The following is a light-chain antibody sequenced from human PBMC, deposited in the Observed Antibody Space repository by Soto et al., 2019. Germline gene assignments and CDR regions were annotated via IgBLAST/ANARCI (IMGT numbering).Light chain of an antibody. CDR1: QEINSW. CDR3: QHTNFFPLS. CDR2: TAS. V-gene: IGKV1-12*01. Sequence: DIQMTQSPSSVSASVGDRVTITCRASQEINSWLAGYQQQPGKPPNLLIYTASSLQTGVPSRFSGSGSGTDFTLTISGLQTEHFATYYCQHTNFFPLSFGRGTQVYIE. J-gene: IGKJ4*01.